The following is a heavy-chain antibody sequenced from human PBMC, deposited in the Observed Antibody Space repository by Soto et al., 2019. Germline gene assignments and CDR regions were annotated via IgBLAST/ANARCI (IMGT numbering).Heavy chain of an antibody. D-gene: IGHD6-13*01. J-gene: IGHJ4*02. CDR2: IYSDGST. V-gene: IGHV4-4*07. Sequence: ETLSLTCTVSGGSIIGYYWSCIRQPAGKGLEWIGRIYSDGSTNYNPSLKSRVTMSVDTSKNQFSLKLTSMTAADTAMYYCARMRAAGTFDYWGQGTLVTVS. CDR1: GGSIIGYY. CDR3: ARMRAAGTFDY.